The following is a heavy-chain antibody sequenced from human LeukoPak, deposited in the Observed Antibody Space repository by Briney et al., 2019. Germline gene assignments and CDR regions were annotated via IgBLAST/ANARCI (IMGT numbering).Heavy chain of an antibody. J-gene: IGHJ6*03. V-gene: IGHV1-69*05. Sequence: ASVKVSCKASGGSFSSHAVGWVRQAPGQGLEWLGGTIPLFGTTRYAQKFQGRVTITTDESTRTVYMDLSSLTSEDTAVYYCARGSWDDVGYYYYYYMDVWGKGSTVTVSS. D-gene: IGHD1-1*01. CDR2: TIPLFGTT. CDR1: GGSFSSHA. CDR3: ARGSWDDVGYYYYYYMDV.